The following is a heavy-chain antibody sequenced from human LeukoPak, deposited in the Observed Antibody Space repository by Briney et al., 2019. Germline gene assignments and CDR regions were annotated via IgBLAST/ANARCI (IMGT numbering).Heavy chain of an antibody. CDR1: GDSISGYY. CDR3: ARGNSGYEDY. CDR2: IYTSGST. D-gene: IGHD5-12*01. V-gene: IGHV4-4*07. Sequence: SETLSLTCSVSGDSISGYYWSWIRQPAGKGLEWIGRIYTSGSTNYNPSLNSRVTMSVDMSKSQFPLKLSSVTAADTAVYYCARGNSGYEDYWGQGTLVTVSS. J-gene: IGHJ4*02.